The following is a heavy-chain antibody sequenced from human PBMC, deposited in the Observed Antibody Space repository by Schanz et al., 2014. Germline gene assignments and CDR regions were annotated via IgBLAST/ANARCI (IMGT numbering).Heavy chain of an antibody. CDR2: INPSGGGT. J-gene: IGHJ4*02. V-gene: IGHV1-46*01. Sequence: QVQLVQSGAEVKKPGASVKVSCKASGYTFVSYSMHWVRQAPGQGLEWMGIINPSGGGTSYALRFQDRVTVTRDTSRSTVYMELSSLRSEDTAVYYCARDRLECGAECYSVEVFEIWGQGTLXIVSS. D-gene: IGHD2-21*01. CDR3: ARDRLECGAECYSVEVFEI. CDR1: GYTFVSYS.